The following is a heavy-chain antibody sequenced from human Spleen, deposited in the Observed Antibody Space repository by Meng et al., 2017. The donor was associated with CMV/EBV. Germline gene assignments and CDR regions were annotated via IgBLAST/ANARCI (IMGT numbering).Heavy chain of an antibody. J-gene: IGHJ5*02. D-gene: IGHD3-10*01. CDR1: GYIFTSYY. V-gene: IGHV1-46*01. CDR2: IDPFDGNT. Sequence: SGYIFTSYYVHWVRQAPGQGLGWMGMIDPFDGNTRYAQKFQGRLTMTGDTSRTTAYMELSSLRFEDTAVYYCARSGSGNYEGWFDPWGQGSLVTVSS. CDR3: ARSGSGNYEGWFDP.